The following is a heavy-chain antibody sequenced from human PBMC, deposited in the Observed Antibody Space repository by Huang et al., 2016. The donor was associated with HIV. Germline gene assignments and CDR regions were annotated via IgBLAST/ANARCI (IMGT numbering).Heavy chain of an antibody. J-gene: IGHJ3*02. CDR2: INPNSGGT. CDR1: GYAFTGYY. CDR3: ARDGYYDTPEDAFDI. D-gene: IGHD3-22*01. V-gene: IGHV1-2*02. Sequence: QVHLVQSGAEVKRPGASVKVSCKASGYAFTGYYMHWVRQAPGQGLEWMGWINPNSGGTNYAQKVQGRVTMTSDTSITTAYMELSSLRSDDAAVYYCARDGYYDTPEDAFDIWGQGTMVTVSS.